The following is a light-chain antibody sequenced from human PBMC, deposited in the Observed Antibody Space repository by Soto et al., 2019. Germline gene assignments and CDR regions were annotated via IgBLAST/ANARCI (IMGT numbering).Light chain of an antibody. V-gene: IGLV1-44*01. CDR3: AAWDDSLNGVV. J-gene: IGLJ2*01. Sequence: QSVLTQPPSASGTPGQRVTISCSGSSSNIGSYTVNWYQQLPGTAPKLLIYSDNQRPSGVPDQFSGSKSGTSASLAISGLQSEDEADYYCAAWDDSLNGVVFGGGTKLTVL. CDR1: SSNIGSYT. CDR2: SDN.